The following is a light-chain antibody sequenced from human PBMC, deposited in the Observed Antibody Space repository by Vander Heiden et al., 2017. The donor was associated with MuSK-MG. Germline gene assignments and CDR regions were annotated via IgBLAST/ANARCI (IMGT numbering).Light chain of an antibody. J-gene: IGLJ3*02. Sequence: QSVLTQSPSVSGAPGQTVTISCTGSSSNIGAGYPVHWYQQLPGTAPKVVIYGNTNRPSGVPDRFSGSKSATSASLVITGLQAEDEAEYYCQSYDNSLSASVFGGGTQLTVL. CDR2: GNT. CDR3: QSYDNSLSASV. V-gene: IGLV1-40*01. CDR1: SSNIGAGYP.